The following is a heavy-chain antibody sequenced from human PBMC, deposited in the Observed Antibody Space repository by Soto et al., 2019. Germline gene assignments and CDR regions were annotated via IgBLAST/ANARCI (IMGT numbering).Heavy chain of an antibody. V-gene: IGHV3-53*01. Sequence: GSLRLSCAASGFTVSSNYMSWVRQAPGKGLEWVSVIYSGGSTYYADSVKGRFTISRDKSKNTLYLQMNSLRAEDTAVYYCAKGKTVTTPYYYYGLDVWGQGTTVTVSS. CDR3: AKGKTVTTPYYYYGLDV. D-gene: IGHD4-4*01. CDR2: IYSGGST. J-gene: IGHJ6*02. CDR1: GFTVSSNY.